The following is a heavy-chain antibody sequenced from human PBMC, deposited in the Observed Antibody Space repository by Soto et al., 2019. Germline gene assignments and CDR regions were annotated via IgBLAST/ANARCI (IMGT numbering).Heavy chain of an antibody. Sequence: SETLSLTCTVSGGPISSRGYYWGWIRQPPGKGLEWIGTIYYSGSTYYNPSLKSRVTISVDTSKNQFSLKLSSVTAADTAVYYCERVRSSWGPVKFDYWGQGTLVTVSS. V-gene: IGHV4-39*01. CDR3: ERVRSSWGPVKFDY. D-gene: IGHD6-13*01. CDR2: IYYSGST. CDR1: GGPISSRGYY. J-gene: IGHJ4*02.